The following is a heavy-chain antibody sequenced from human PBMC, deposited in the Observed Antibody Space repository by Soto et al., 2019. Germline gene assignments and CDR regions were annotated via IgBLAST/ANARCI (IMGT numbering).Heavy chain of an antibody. CDR2: ISPYNGNT. CDR1: GYTFTTDG. V-gene: IGHV1-18*01. CDR3: ARDSCISTSCYAHH. J-gene: IGHJ5*02. Sequence: QVQLVQSGAEVKKPGASVKVSCKASGYTFTTDGISWVRQAPGQGLKWMGWISPYNGNTNYAQKFQGRVTMTTDTSTSTAYMELRRLRSDDTAVYYCARDSCISTSCYAHHWGQGTLVTVSS. D-gene: IGHD2-2*01.